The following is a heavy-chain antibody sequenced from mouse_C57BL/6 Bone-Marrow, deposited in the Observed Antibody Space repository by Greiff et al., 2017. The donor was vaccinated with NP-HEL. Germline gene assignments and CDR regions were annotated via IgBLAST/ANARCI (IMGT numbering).Heavy chain of an antibody. D-gene: IGHD4-1*01. V-gene: IGHV10-1*01. CDR3: VRHRTGTVYCYAMDY. CDR2: IRSKSNNYAT. Sequence: EVKVVESGGGLVQPKGSLKLSCAASGFSFNTYAMNWVRQAPGKGLEWVARIRSKSNNYATYYADSVKDRFTISRDESESMLYLQMNNLKTEDTAMYYCVRHRTGTVYCYAMDYWGQGTSVTVSS. CDR1: GFSFNTYA. J-gene: IGHJ4*01.